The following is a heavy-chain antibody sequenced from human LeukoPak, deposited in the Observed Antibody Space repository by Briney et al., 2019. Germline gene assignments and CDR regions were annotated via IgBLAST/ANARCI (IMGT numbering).Heavy chain of an antibody. J-gene: IGHJ5*02. Sequence: SQTLSLTCTVSGGSISSGNYYRNWIRQPPGKGLECIGYIHYSGSTYYNPSLKSRVTISVDTSKNQFSLKLSSVTAADTAVYYCVRGRGTAVTTGNWFDPWGQGTLVTVSS. CDR3: VRGRGTAVTTGNWFDP. CDR2: IHYSGST. CDR1: GGSISSGNYY. V-gene: IGHV4-30-4*01. D-gene: IGHD4-17*01.